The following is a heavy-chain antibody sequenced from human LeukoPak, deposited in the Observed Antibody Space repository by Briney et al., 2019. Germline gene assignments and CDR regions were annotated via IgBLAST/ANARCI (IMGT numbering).Heavy chain of an antibody. J-gene: IGHJ5*02. CDR3: ARDHVVVPAAMPEWFDP. Sequence: GGSLRLSCAASGFTFSSYSMNWVRQAPGKGLEWVSSISSSSSYIYYTDSVKGRFTISRDNAKNSLYLQMNSLRAEDTAVYYCARDHVVVPAAMPEWFDPWGQGTLVAVSS. V-gene: IGHV3-21*01. CDR1: GFTFSSYS. CDR2: ISSSSSYI. D-gene: IGHD2-2*01.